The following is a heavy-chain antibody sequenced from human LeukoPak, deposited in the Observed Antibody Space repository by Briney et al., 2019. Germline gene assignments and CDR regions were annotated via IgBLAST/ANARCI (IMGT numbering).Heavy chain of an antibody. CDR1: GGSISSYY. J-gene: IGHJ4*02. D-gene: IGHD3-10*01. V-gene: IGHV4-59*01. CDR3: ARAELPRGSGSYLFDY. Sequence: SETLSLTCTVSGGSISSYYWSWIRQPPGKGLEWIGYIYYSGSTNYNPSLKSRVTISVDTSKNQFSLKLSSVTAADTAVYYCARAELPRGSGSYLFDYWGQGTLVTVSS. CDR2: IYYSGST.